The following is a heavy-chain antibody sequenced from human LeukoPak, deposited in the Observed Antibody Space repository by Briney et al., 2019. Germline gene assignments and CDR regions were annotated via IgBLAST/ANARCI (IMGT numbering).Heavy chain of an antibody. J-gene: IGHJ4*02. D-gene: IGHD1-26*01. V-gene: IGHV4-4*09. CDR3: ARLRVSGSYLYYFDY. CDR2: ILTSGTT. Sequence: SETLSLTCTVSNGSISSYHWSWVRQPPGKGLEWIGYILTSGTTNYNPSLKSRLTISVDTSKNQSTLKLSSVTAADTAVYYCARLRVSGSYLYYFDYWGQGTLVTVSS. CDR1: NGSISSYH.